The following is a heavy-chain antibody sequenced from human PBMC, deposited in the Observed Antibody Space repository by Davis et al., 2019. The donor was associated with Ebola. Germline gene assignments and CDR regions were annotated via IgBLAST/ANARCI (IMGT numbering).Heavy chain of an antibody. J-gene: IGHJ4*02. Sequence: GESLKTSCAASGFTFSSYWMSWVRQAPGKGLEWVANINQDGSELSYVDSVKGRFIISRDNAKNSLFLQMSSLRAEDTSVYFCVGGSQTFDYWGQGTQVTVSS. CDR3: VGGSQTFDY. CDR2: INQDGSEL. V-gene: IGHV3-7*01. D-gene: IGHD1-26*01. CDR1: GFTFSSYW.